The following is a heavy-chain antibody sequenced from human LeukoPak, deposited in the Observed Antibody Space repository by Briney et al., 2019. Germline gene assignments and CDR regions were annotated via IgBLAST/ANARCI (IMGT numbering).Heavy chain of an antibody. CDR1: GYTFTSYG. J-gene: IGHJ4*02. CDR3: ARLYGSGSYYKGAPYYFDY. D-gene: IGHD3-10*01. Sequence: ASVKVSCKASGYTFTSYGISWVRQAPGQGLEWMGWISAYNGNTNYAQKLQGRVTMTTDTSTSTAYMELRSLRSDDTAVYYCARLYGSGSYYKGAPYYFDYWGQGTLVTVSS. CDR2: ISAYNGNT. V-gene: IGHV1-18*01.